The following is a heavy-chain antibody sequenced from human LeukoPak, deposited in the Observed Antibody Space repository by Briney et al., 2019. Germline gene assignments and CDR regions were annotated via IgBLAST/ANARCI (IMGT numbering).Heavy chain of an antibody. J-gene: IGHJ2*01. CDR3: AKDRDVVVVTFHWHFDL. V-gene: IGHV3-23*01. D-gene: IGHD2-21*02. CDR2: ISGSAGST. CDR1: GFTFSSFG. Sequence: PGGSLRLSCAASGFTFSSFGMSWVRQAPGKGLEWVSSISGSAGSTYHADSVKGRFTISRDNSKNTPYLQMNSLRAEDTAVYYCAKDRDVVVVTFHWHFDLWGRGTLVTVSS.